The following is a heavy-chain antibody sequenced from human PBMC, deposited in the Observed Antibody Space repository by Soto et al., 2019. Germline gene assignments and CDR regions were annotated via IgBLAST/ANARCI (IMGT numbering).Heavy chain of an antibody. J-gene: IGHJ5*02. Sequence: ASVKVSCKASGNTFTNFGVTWVREAPGQGLEWMGWISAYTDDPNYAQKFQGRVTMTIDTSTSTAYLDLRSLTSDDTAVYYCARVIPGAEAWFDPWGQGTLVTVSS. CDR3: ARVIPGAEAWFDP. V-gene: IGHV1-18*01. CDR2: ISAYTDDP. CDR1: GNTFTNFG. D-gene: IGHD2-2*01.